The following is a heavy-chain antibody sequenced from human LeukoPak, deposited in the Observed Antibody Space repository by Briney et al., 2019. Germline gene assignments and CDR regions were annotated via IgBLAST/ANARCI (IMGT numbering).Heavy chain of an antibody. D-gene: IGHD3-22*01. CDR2: ISGSGGTI. J-gene: IGHJ4*02. Sequence: GGSLRLSCAASGFTFSNYAMSWVRQAPGKGLEWVSSISGSGGTIYYADSVKGRFSISRDNSKNTLYLQMNSLRAEDAAVYSCAKGIDSSGYYPTDYWGQGTLVTVSS. V-gene: IGHV3-23*01. CDR1: GFTFSNYA. CDR3: AKGIDSSGYYPTDY.